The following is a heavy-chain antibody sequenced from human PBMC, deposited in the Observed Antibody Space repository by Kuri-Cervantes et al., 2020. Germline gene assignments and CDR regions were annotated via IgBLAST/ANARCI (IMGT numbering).Heavy chain of an antibody. CDR3: ARDFRLLWFGELSAIDY. J-gene: IGHJ4*02. D-gene: IGHD3-10*01. CDR2: IKQDGSEK. V-gene: IGHV3-7*01. CDR1: GFTVSNNY. Sequence: LSLTCAASGFTVSNNYMTWVRQAPGKGLEWVANIKQDGSEKYYVDSVKGRFTISRDNAKNSLYLQMNSLRAEDTAVYYCARDFRLLWFGELSAIDYWGQGTLVTVSS.